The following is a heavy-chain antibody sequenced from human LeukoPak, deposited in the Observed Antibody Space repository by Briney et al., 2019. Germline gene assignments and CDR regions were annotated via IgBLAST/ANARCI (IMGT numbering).Heavy chain of an antibody. CDR2: IKQDGSEK. CDR1: GFSFSSSW. CDR3: ASLDCSGGSCYG. Sequence: GGSLRLSCAASGFSFSSSWMSWVRQAPGTGVAWVANIKQDGSEKYYVDSVKGRFTISRDNAKNSLYLQMNSLRAEDTAVYYCASLDCSGGSCYGWGQGTLVTVSS. V-gene: IGHV3-7*01. D-gene: IGHD2-15*01. J-gene: IGHJ4*02.